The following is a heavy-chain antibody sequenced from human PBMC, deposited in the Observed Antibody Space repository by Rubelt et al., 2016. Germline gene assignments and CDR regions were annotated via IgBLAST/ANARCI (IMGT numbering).Heavy chain of an antibody. J-gene: IGHJ4*02. CDR2: INHSGST. V-gene: IGHV4-34*01. D-gene: IGHD5-12*01. CDR1: GGSFSGYY. Sequence: QVQLQQWGAGLLKPSETLSLTCAVYGGSFSGYYWSWIRQPPGKGLEWIGEINHSGSTNYTPSLKSVVTISVDTFKNQVCLKLSSVTAADTAVYYCARRAMATIIDYWGQGTLVTVSS. CDR3: ARRAMATIIDY.